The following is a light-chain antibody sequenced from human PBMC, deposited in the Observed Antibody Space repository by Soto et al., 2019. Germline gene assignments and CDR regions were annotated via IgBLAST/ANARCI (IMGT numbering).Light chain of an antibody. J-gene: IGLJ6*01. CDR2: EVR. CDR1: NTDVGGYNY. CDR3: TSYTPTGALV. Sequence: QSALTQPASVSGSPGQWITVSCTGTNTDVGGYNYVSWYQHRPGKAPRLMIYEVRNRLSGVSNRFSGSKSANTASLTISGLQSEDEADYYCTSYTPTGALVFGSGTKVTVL. V-gene: IGLV2-14*01.